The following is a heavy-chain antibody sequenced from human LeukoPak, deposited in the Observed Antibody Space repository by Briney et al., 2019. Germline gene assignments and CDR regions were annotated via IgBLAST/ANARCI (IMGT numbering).Heavy chain of an antibody. CDR3: ARTLVRGVIITDIYYYYMDV. Sequence: PSETLSLTCAVSGGSISSSNWWSWVRQPPGKGLEWIGEIYHSGSTSYNPSLKSRVTISVDKSKNQFSLKLSSVTAADTAVYYCARTLVRGVIITDIYYYYMDVWGKGTTVTVSS. J-gene: IGHJ6*03. CDR2: IYHSGST. CDR1: GGSISSSNW. V-gene: IGHV4-4*02. D-gene: IGHD3-10*01.